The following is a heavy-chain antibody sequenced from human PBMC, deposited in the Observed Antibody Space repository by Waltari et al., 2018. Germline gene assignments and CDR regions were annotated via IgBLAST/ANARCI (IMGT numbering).Heavy chain of an antibody. CDR2: INPNSGGT. Sequence: QVQLVQSGAEVKKPGASVKVSCKASGYTFTGYYMHWVRQAPGQGLEWMGRINPNSGGTNYAQKFQGRVTTTRDTSISTAYMGLSRLGSDDTAVYYCAYYDCMTWALGAFDIWGQGTMVTVSS. D-gene: IGHD3-3*01. V-gene: IGHV1-2*06. J-gene: IGHJ3*02. CDR1: GYTFTGYY. CDR3: AYYDCMTWALGAFDI.